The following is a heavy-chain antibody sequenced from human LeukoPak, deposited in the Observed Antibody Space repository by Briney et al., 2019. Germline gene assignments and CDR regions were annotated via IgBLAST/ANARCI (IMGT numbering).Heavy chain of an antibody. Sequence: GGSLRLSCAASGFTFSSYAMSWVRPAPGKGLEWVSAISGSGGSTYYADSVKGRFTISRDNSKNTLYLQMNSLRAEDTAVYYCAKDFLFNYYDSSGYYFDYWGQGTLVTVSS. CDR1: GFTFSSYA. CDR3: AKDFLFNYYDSSGYYFDY. CDR2: ISGSGGST. V-gene: IGHV3-23*01. J-gene: IGHJ4*02. D-gene: IGHD3-22*01.